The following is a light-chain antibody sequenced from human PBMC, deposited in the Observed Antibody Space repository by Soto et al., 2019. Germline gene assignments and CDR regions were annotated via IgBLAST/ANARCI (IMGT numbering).Light chain of an antibody. Sequence: EIVMTQSPATLSVSPGERATLSCRASQSISSNLAWYQHKTGQAPRLLIYGASTRGTGISARFSGSGSGTEFSLTISSLQSEDFAVYYCQQYNNWPRGRFGQGTKV. J-gene: IGKJ1*01. CDR2: GAS. CDR3: QQYNNWPRGR. CDR1: QSISSN. V-gene: IGKV3-15*01.